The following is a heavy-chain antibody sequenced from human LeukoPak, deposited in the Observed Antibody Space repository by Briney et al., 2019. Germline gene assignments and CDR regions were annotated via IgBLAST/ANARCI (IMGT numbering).Heavy chain of an antibody. CDR1: GGTFSSYA. Sequence: GASVKVSCKASGGTFSSYAISWVRQAPGQGLEWIGGIIPIFGTANYAQKFQGRVTITADESTSTAYMELSSLRSEDTAVYYCASKLAVDYYYYGMDVWGKGTTVTVSS. V-gene: IGHV1-69*13. J-gene: IGHJ6*04. CDR3: ASKLAVDYYYYGMDV. CDR2: IIPIFGTA. D-gene: IGHD6-19*01.